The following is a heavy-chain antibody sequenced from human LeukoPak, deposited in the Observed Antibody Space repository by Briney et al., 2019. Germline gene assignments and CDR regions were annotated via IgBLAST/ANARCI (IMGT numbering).Heavy chain of an antibody. CDR2: IHISGST. V-gene: IGHV4-61*02. CDR3: ATGGVLSWFDP. D-gene: IGHD3-16*01. J-gene: IGHJ5*02. Sequence: SQTLSLTCTVSGGSISSGSYYWSWIRQPAGKGLDWIGRIHISGSTNYNPSLKSRVTISVDTSKNQFSLKLSSVTAADTAVYYCATGGVLSWFDPWGQGTLVTVSS. CDR1: GGSISSGSYY.